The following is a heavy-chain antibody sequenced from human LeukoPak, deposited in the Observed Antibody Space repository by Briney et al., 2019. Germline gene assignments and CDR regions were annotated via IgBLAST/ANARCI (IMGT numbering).Heavy chain of an antibody. CDR1: GFTVSSNY. CDR2: IYGGGST. Sequence: GGSLRLSCAASGFTVSSNYMSWVRQAPGKGLEWVSVIYGGGSTYYADSVNGRFTISRDNSKNTLYLQMNSLRAEDTAVYYCARGDFYDPQGMDVWGQGTTVTVSS. D-gene: IGHD3-22*01. CDR3: ARGDFYDPQGMDV. J-gene: IGHJ6*02. V-gene: IGHV3-66*01.